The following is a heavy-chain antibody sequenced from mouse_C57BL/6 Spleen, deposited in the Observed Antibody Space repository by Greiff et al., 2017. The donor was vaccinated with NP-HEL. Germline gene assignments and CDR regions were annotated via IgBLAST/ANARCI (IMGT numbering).Heavy chain of an antibody. CDR2: IDPSDSYT. CDR1: GYTFTSYW. J-gene: IGHJ2*01. V-gene: IGHV1-69*01. Sequence: QVQLQQPGAELVMPGASVKLSCKASGYTFTSYWMHWVKQRPGQGLEWIGEIDPSDSYTNYNQKFKGKSTLTVDKSSITAYMQLSSLTSEDSAVYYCARGVVWYYFDYWGQGTTLTVSS. D-gene: IGHD1-1*02. CDR3: ARGVVWYYFDY.